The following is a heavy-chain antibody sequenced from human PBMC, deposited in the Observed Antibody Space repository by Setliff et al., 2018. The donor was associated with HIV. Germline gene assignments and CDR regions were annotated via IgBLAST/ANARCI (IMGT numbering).Heavy chain of an antibody. J-gene: IGHJ4*02. CDR3: ARGFDYAHRPPLYYVDY. Sequence: SETLSLTCAVYGGSFSGYYWRWIRQPPGKGLEWIGIINHSGSTNYNQSLKSRVTISVDTSKNQFCLKLSCVTAAETAVYYCARGFDYAHRPPLYYVDYWGQGTLVTVSS. CDR2: INHSGST. D-gene: IGHD2-2*01. V-gene: IGHV4-34*01. CDR1: GGSFSGYY.